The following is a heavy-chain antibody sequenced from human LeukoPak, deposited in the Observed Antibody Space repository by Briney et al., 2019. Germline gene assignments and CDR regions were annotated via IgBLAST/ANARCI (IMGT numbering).Heavy chain of an antibody. J-gene: IGHJ4*02. CDR3: ATPWGSYYFDY. Sequence: SVKVSCKASGGTFSSYAISWVRQAPGQGLEWMGGIIPIFGTANYAQKFQGRVTITADKSTSTAYMELSSLRSEDTAVYYCATPWGSYYFDYWGQGTLVTVSS. CDR2: IIPIFGTA. V-gene: IGHV1-69*06. CDR1: GGTFSSYA. D-gene: IGHD3-10*01.